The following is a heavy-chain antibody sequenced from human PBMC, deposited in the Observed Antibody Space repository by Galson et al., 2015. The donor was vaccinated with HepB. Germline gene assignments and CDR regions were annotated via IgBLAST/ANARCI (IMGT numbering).Heavy chain of an antibody. V-gene: IGHV1-18*04. CDR2: ISAYNGNT. D-gene: IGHD3-3*01. CDR3: ARDRYTYYDFWSARAFDP. CDR1: GSTFTSYG. J-gene: IGHJ5*02. Sequence: SVTVSCKASGSTFTSYGISWVRQAPGQGLEWMGWISAYNGNTNYAQKLQGRVTMTTDTSTSTAYMELRSLRSDDTAVYYCARDRYTYYDFWSARAFDPWGQGTLVTVSS.